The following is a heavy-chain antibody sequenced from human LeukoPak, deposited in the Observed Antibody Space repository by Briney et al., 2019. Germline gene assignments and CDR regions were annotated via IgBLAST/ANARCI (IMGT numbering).Heavy chain of an antibody. J-gene: IGHJ4*02. CDR2: IYYSGST. CDR1: GGSISSYY. Sequence: PSETLSLTCTVSGGSISSYYWSWIRQPPGKGLEWIGYIYYSGSTNYNPSLKSRVTISVDTSKNQFSLKLSSVTAADTAVYYCAGPGIAPGYWGQGTLVTVSS. CDR3: AGPGIAPGY. D-gene: IGHD6-13*01. V-gene: IGHV4-59*01.